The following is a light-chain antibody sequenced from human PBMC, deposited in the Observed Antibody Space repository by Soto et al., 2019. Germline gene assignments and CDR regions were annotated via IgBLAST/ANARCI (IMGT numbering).Light chain of an antibody. CDR3: AAWDDSLSCPV. V-gene: IGLV1-44*01. CDR2: NNS. CDR1: SSNIGSRS. Sequence: VLTQPPSASGTPGQRVTISCSGSSSNIGSRSVNWYQQLPGTAPKLLIHNNSQRPSGVPDRFSGSKSGTSASLAISGLQSEDEADYYCAAWDDSLSCPVFGGGTKGTVL. J-gene: IGLJ3*02.